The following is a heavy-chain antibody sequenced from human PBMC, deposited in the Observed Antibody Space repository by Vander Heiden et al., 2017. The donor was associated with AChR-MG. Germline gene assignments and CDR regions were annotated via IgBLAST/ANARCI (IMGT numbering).Heavy chain of an antibody. CDR3: ARDILTVRDAHSDYGMDV. D-gene: IGHD3-9*01. CDR1: GGTFSSYA. Sequence: QVQLVQSGAEVKKPGSSVTVSCKASGGTFSSYAISWVRQAPGQGLEWMGGIIPIFGTANYAKKFQGRVTITADKSTSTAYRELSSLRSEETAVYYCARDILTVRDAHSDYGMDVWGQGTTVTVSS. V-gene: IGHV1-69*06. CDR2: IIPIFGTA. J-gene: IGHJ6*02.